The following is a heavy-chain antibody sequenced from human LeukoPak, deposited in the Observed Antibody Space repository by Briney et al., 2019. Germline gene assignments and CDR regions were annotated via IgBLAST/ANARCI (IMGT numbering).Heavy chain of an antibody. V-gene: IGHV3-49*04. J-gene: IGHJ4*02. D-gene: IGHD6-19*01. CDR2: IRSKAYGGTT. Sequence: PGRSLRLSCTASGFTFGDYAMGWVRQAPGKGLEWVGFIRSKAYGGTTEYAASVKGRFTISRDDSKSIAYLQMNSLKTEDTAVYYCTRVHDMEQWLLYYFDYWGQGTLVTVSS. CDR3: TRVHDMEQWLLYYFDY. CDR1: GFTFGDYA.